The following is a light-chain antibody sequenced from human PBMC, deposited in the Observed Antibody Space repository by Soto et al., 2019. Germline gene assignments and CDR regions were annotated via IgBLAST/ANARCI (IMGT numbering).Light chain of an antibody. J-gene: IGLJ2*01. Sequence: SYELTQSPSVSVSPGQTARITCSGDALPKKYAYWYQQKSGQAPVLVIYEDSKRPSGIPERISGSSSGTMATLTISGAQVEDEADYYCYSTDSSGNHRVFGGGTKVTVL. V-gene: IGLV3-10*01. CDR3: YSTDSSGNHRV. CDR1: ALPKKY. CDR2: EDS.